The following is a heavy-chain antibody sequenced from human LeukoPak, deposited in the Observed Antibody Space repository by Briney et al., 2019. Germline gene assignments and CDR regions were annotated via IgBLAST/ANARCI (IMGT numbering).Heavy chain of an antibody. J-gene: IGHJ4*02. D-gene: IGHD3-3*01. Sequence: PGRSLRLSCAASGFTFSSYAMHWVRQAPGKGLEWVAVISYDGSNKYYADSVKGRFTISRDNSKNTLYLQMNSLRAEDTAVYYCARDHYDFWSGYFVYTLTDYWGQGTLVTVSS. CDR3: ARDHYDFWSGYFVYTLTDY. V-gene: IGHV3-30*04. CDR2: ISYDGSNK. CDR1: GFTFSSYA.